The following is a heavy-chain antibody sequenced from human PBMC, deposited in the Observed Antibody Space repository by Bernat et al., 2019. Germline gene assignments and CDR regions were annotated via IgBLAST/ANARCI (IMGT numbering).Heavy chain of an antibody. V-gene: IGHV1-18*01. Sequence: QVQLVQSGAEVKKPGASVKVSCKASGYTFTSYGISWVRQAPGQGLEWMGWISAYNGNTNYAQKLQGRVTMTTDTSTSTAYMELRSLKSDDTAVYYCARGQILAGFQMATIDIDYWGQGTLVTVSS. CDR2: ISAYNGNT. CDR3: ARGQILAGFQMATIDIDY. CDR1: GYTFTSYG. D-gene: IGHD5-12*01. J-gene: IGHJ4*02.